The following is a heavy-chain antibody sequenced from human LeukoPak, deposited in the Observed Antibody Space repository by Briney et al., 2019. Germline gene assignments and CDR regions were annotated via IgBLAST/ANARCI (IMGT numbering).Heavy chain of an antibody. J-gene: IGHJ6*02. Sequence: ASVKVSCKVSGYTLTELSMHWVRQAPGKWLEWMGGFDPEDGETIYAQKFQGRVTMTEDTSTDTAYMELSSLRSEDTAVYYCARDLLDIVVVPAASGGMDVWGQGTTVTVSS. CDR2: FDPEDGET. V-gene: IGHV1-24*01. D-gene: IGHD2-2*03. CDR3: ARDLLDIVVVPAASGGMDV. CDR1: GYTLTELS.